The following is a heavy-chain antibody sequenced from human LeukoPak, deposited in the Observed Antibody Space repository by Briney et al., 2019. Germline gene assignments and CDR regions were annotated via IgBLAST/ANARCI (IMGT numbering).Heavy chain of an antibody. CDR3: AKGGAPSSRYAPWWFDP. V-gene: IGHV3-66*01. Sequence: GGSLRLSCAASGFTVGNNYMTWVRQAAGKGLEWVSIIYGDGATHYADSVKGRFIISRDNSKNTLDLQMHSLSVEDTALYYCAKGGAPSSRYAPWWFDPWGQGTLVTVPS. CDR1: GFTVGNNY. CDR2: IYGDGAT. D-gene: IGHD6-13*01. J-gene: IGHJ5*02.